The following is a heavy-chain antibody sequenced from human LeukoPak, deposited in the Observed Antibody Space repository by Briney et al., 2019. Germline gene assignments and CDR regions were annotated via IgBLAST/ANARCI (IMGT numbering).Heavy chain of an antibody. J-gene: IGHJ5*02. CDR3: AREWVPLDYGSGLDP. Sequence: GASVKVSCKASGYTFTSYYMHWVRQAPGQGLEWMGIINPSGGSTSYAQKFQGRVTMTRDTSISTAYMVLSRLRSDDTAVYYCAREWVPLDYGSGLDPWGQGTLVTVSS. CDR1: GYTFTSYY. D-gene: IGHD3-10*01. CDR2: INPSGGST. V-gene: IGHV1-46*01.